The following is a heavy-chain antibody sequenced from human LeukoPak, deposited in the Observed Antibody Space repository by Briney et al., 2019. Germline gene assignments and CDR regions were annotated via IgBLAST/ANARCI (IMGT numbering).Heavy chain of an antibody. CDR3: ATRALWFGELLNGMDV. D-gene: IGHD3-10*01. Sequence: ASVKVSCKVSGYTLTELSMHWVRQAPGKGLEWMGGFDPEDGETIYAQKFQGRVTMTEDTSTDTAYMELSSLRSEDTAVYYCATRALWFGELLNGMDVWGQGTTVTVSS. CDR1: GYTLTELS. V-gene: IGHV1-24*01. CDR2: FDPEDGET. J-gene: IGHJ6*02.